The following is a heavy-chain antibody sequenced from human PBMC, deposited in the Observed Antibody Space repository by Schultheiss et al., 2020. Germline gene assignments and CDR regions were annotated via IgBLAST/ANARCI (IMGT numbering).Heavy chain of an antibody. J-gene: IGHJ2*01. CDR1: GFTFSSYS. CDR2: IWYDGSNK. CDR3: ARDPRSLNWHFDL. Sequence: GGSLRLSCAASGFTFSSYSMHWVRQAPGKGLEWVAVIWYDGSNKYYADSVKGRFTISRDNSKNTLFLQMNSLRAEDTAVYYCARDPRSLNWHFDLWGRGTLVTVSS. V-gene: IGHV3-33*08.